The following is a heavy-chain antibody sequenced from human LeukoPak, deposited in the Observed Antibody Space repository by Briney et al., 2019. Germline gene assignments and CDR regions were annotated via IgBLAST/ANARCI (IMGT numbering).Heavy chain of an antibody. J-gene: IGHJ5*02. CDR3: ARDPALTFNWFDP. CDR1: GGSISLGSFY. Sequence: PSETLSLTCTLSGGSISLGSFYWTWIRQPPGKGLEWIASIYNSGTTYSNPSLQSRISLSVDTSKNQFSLNVSSVTAADTAVYYCARDPALTFNWFDPWGQGTLVTVSS. V-gene: IGHV4-39*07. CDR2: IYNSGTT. D-gene: IGHD2-21*02.